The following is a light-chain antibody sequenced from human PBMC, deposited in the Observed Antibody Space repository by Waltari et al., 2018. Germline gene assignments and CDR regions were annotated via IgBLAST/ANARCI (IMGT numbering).Light chain of an antibody. CDR1: SSNIGSNT. Sequence: QSVVTQPPSASGTPGQSVTISCSGSSSNIGSNTVIWYQVLPGSAPKLLIHSTSPRPSGITDRFSGSESGTSASLAISGLQFDDEADYYCAAWDGSLYGYVLGTGTKVTVL. V-gene: IGLV1-44*01. CDR3: AAWDGSLYGYV. CDR2: STS. J-gene: IGLJ1*01.